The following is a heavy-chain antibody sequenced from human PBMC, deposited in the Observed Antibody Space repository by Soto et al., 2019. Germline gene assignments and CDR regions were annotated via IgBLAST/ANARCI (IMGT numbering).Heavy chain of an antibody. V-gene: IGHV4-30-4*08. CDR1: GGSISSEYYH. CDR2: IHYTGAI. CDR3: ARGVQQNWFDP. J-gene: IGHJ5*02. Sequence: SETLSLTCAVSGGSISSEYYHWTWIRQSPGKGLEWIGYIHYTGAIMYNPSFKSRLTMSVDTSKNQFSLQLTSVTAADTAVYYCARGVQQNWFDPWGQGTLVTVSS. D-gene: IGHD6-13*01.